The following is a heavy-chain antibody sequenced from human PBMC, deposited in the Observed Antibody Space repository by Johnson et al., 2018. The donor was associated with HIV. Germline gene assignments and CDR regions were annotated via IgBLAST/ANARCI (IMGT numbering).Heavy chain of an antibody. CDR1: GFTVSSNY. CDR3: TTTNLELMDDAFDI. D-gene: IGHD1-7*01. V-gene: IGHV3-66*01. CDR2: IYSGGST. J-gene: IGHJ3*02. Sequence: VQLVESGGGVARPGGSLRLSCAASGFTVSSNYMSWVRQAPGKGLEWVSVIYSGGSTYYADSVKGRFTISRDNSKNTLYLQMNSLKTEDTAVYYCTTTNLELMDDAFDIWGQGTMVTVSS.